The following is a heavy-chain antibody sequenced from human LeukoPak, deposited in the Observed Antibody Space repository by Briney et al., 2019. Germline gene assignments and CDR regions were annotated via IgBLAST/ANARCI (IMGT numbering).Heavy chain of an antibody. CDR3: ARKSATDYYETDY. CDR2: IHHGGST. Sequence: SGTLSLTCAVSGDSINNNIWWTWVRQPPGKGLERIGEIHHGGSTNYKPSLKSRVTISVDKSKNQFSLKLTSVTAADTAIYYCARKSATDYYETDYWGQGALVTVSS. D-gene: IGHD3-9*01. CDR1: GDSINNNIW. V-gene: IGHV4-4*02. J-gene: IGHJ4*02.